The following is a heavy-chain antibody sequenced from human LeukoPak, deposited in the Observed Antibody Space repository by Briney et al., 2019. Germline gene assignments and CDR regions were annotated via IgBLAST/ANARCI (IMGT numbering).Heavy chain of an antibody. CDR3: ARRRSSSWSFFDY. J-gene: IGHJ4*02. Sequence: SETLSLTCTVSGDSISSSNSYRGCIRQPPGKGLEWIAAIYYDGNTFYNPSLKSRLTISIVTSRNHFSLNLSSVTAADTAIYYCARRRSSSWSFFDYWGQGILVTVSS. V-gene: IGHV4-39*02. D-gene: IGHD2-2*01. CDR2: IYYDGNT. CDR1: GDSISSSNSY.